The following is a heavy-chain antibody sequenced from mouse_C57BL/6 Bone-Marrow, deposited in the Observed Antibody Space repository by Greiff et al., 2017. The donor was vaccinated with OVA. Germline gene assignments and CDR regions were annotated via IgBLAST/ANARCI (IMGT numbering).Heavy chain of an antibody. CDR3: AKKATVVATDYAMDY. Sequence: QVQLQQSGPGLVQPSQSLSITCTVSGFSLTSYGVHWVRQSPGKGLEWLGVIWRGGSTDYNAAFMSRLSITKDNSKSQVFFKMNSLQADDTAIYYGAKKATVVATDYAMDYWGQGTSVTVSS. D-gene: IGHD1-1*01. J-gene: IGHJ4*01. V-gene: IGHV2-5*01. CDR2: IWRGGST. CDR1: GFSLTSYG.